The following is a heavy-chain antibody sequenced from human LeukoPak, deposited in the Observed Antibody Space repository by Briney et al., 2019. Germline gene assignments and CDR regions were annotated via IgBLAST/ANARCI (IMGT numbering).Heavy chain of an antibody. J-gene: IGHJ6*03. CDR3: ARATYGSGSYSSSYYYYYYMDV. CDR2: IYHSGST. CDR1: GGSISSGSYY. D-gene: IGHD3-10*01. V-gene: IGHV4-61*10. Sequence: SETLSLTCTVSGGSISSGSYYWSWIRQPAGKGLEWIGYIYHSGSTNYNPSLKSRVTMSVDTSKNQFSLKLSSVTAADTAVYYCARATYGSGSYSSSYYYYYYMDVWGKGTTVTVSS.